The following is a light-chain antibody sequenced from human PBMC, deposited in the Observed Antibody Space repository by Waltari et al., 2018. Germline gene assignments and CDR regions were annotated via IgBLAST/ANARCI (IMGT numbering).Light chain of an antibody. CDR2: GAS. Sequence: EIVMTQXXATLSVSPGERATLSCRASQSVSSNLAWYQQKPGQAPRLLIYGASTRATGIPAXXSGSGSXTEXTXTIXSMQSEDFAVXXCQQYNNWPFTFGXXXXVDXK. CDR3: QQYNNWPFT. CDR1: QSVSSN. V-gene: IGKV3-15*01. J-gene: IGKJ3*01.